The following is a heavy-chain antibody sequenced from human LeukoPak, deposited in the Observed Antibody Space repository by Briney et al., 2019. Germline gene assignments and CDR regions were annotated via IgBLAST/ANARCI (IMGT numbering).Heavy chain of an antibody. CDR3: AREDSYYYGSGSYPFDY. CDR1: GFTFSSHG. D-gene: IGHD3-10*01. J-gene: IGHJ4*02. CDR2: IWYDGSNK. Sequence: SGRSLRLSCAASGFTFSSHGMHWGRQAPGKGLEWVALIWYDGSNKYYADSVKGRFTISRDNSKNTLYLQMNSLRAEDTAVYYCAREDSYYYGSGSYPFDYWGQGTLVTVSS. V-gene: IGHV3-33*01.